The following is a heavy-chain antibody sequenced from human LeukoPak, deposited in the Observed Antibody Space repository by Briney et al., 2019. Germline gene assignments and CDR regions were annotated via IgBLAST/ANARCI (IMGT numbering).Heavy chain of an antibody. CDR3: ARVAMIVAKPYDN. V-gene: IGHV3-23*01. J-gene: IGHJ4*02. D-gene: IGHD3-22*01. CDR2: ISGSGGSS. Sequence: PGGSLRPSCAASGFTFSSYGMSWVRQAPGKGLEWVSAISGSGGSSYYADYVKGRFTISRDNYKNTLYLQMNSLRAEDTAVYYCARVAMIVAKPYDNWGQGTLVTVSS. CDR1: GFTFSSYG.